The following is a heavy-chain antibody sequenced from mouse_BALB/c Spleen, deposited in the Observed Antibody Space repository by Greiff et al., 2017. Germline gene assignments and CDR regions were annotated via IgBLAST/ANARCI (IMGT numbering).Heavy chain of an antibody. V-gene: IGHV5-6-5*01. J-gene: IGHJ2*01. Sequence: EVKVVESGGGLVKPGGSLKLSCAASGFTFSSYAMSWVRQTPEKRLEWVASISSGGSTYYPDSVKGRFTISRDNARNILYLQMSSLRSEDTAMYYCARGDYYYWGQGTTLTVSS. D-gene: IGHD1-1*01. CDR2: ISSGGST. CDR3: ARGDYYY. CDR1: GFTFSSYA.